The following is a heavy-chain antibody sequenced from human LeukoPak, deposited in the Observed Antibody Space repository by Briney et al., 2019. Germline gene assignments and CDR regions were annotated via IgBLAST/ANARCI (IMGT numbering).Heavy chain of an antibody. CDR1: GFAFSSYG. D-gene: IGHD6-6*01. CDR3: ATYSSSSDYFDY. J-gene: IGHJ4*02. CDR2: IWYDGSNK. V-gene: IGHV3-33*01. Sequence: GGSLRLSCAASGFAFSSYGMHWVRQAPGKGLEWVAVIWYDGSNKYYADSVKGRFTISRDNSKNTLYLQMNSLRAEDTAVYYCATYSSSSDYFDYWGQGTLVTVSS.